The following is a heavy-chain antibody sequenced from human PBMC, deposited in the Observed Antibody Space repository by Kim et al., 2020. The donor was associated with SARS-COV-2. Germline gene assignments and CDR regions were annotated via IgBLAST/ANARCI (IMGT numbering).Heavy chain of an antibody. Sequence: SETLSLTCTVSGGSISSSSYYWGWIRQPPGKGLEWIGSIYYSGSTYYNPSLKSRVTISVDTSKNQFSLKLSSVTAADTAVYYCARYESPRTPAGLQSSSGMDVWGQGTTVTVSS. CDR2: IYYSGST. J-gene: IGHJ6*02. V-gene: IGHV4-39*01. CDR3: ARYESPRTPAGLQSSSGMDV. D-gene: IGHD6-19*01. CDR1: GGSISSSSYY.